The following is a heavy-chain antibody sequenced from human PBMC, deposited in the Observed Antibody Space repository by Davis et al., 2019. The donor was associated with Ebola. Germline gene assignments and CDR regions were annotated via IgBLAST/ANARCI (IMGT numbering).Heavy chain of an antibody. CDR1: GYIFTSYG. J-gene: IGHJ4*02. CDR2: IAAYNFKT. Sequence: ASVKVSCKASGYIFTSYGIHWMRQAPGQGLEWMGWIAAYNFKTHYAQKFQDRATMTTDPYTSTAYMELRSLRSDATAIYFCARGAENYCIGTSCYLSEADSWGQGTLVTVSS. CDR3: ARGAENYCIGTSCYLSEADS. D-gene: IGHD2-2*01. V-gene: IGHV1-18*01.